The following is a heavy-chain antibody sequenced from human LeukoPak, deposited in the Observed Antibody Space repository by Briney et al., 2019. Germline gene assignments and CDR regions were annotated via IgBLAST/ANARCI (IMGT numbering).Heavy chain of an antibody. Sequence: KTGGSLRLSCAASGFTFSSYSMNWVRQAPGKGLEWVSSISSSSYIYYADSVKGRFTISRDNAKNSLYLQMNSLRAEDTAVYYCAREYYYGSGSYTNGMDVWGQGTTVTVSS. CDR1: GFTFSSYS. J-gene: IGHJ6*02. CDR3: AREYYYGSGSYTNGMDV. CDR2: ISSSSYI. D-gene: IGHD3-10*01. V-gene: IGHV3-21*01.